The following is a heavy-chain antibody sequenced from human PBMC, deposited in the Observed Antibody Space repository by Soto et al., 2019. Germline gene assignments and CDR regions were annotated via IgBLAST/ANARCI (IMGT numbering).Heavy chain of an antibody. D-gene: IGHD1-1*01. CDR3: ARGRYGDY. CDR2: ISAHNGNT. Sequence: QVHLVQSGAEVKKPGASVKVSCKCSGYTFTSYGITWVRQGPGQGLEWMGWISAHNGNTDYAQKLQGRVTVTRDTSTSTAYMELRSLRSDDTAVYYCARGRYGDYWGQGALVTVSS. CDR1: GYTFTSYG. J-gene: IGHJ4*02. V-gene: IGHV1-18*01.